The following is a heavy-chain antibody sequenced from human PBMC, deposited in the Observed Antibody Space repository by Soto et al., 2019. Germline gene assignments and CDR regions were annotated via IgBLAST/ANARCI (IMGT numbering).Heavy chain of an antibody. J-gene: IGHJ4*02. Sequence: PGGSLRLSYAASGFTFRTYGMHWVRQAPGKGLEWVAVVSYDGSRQYYRESVRGRFIISRDNSKNTLSLQMNSLRPEDTSVYFCAKGQIPGSTGSPGYFDSWGQGAVVTVSS. CDR3: AKGQIPGSTGSPGYFDS. CDR2: VSYDGSRQ. CDR1: GFTFRTYG. D-gene: IGHD2-2*03. V-gene: IGHV3-30*18.